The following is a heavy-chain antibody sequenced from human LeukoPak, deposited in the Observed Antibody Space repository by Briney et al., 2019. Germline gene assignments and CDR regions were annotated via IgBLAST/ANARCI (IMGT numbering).Heavy chain of an antibody. CDR1: GGSISSHY. V-gene: IGHV4-59*11. Sequence: SETLSLTCTVSGGSISSHYWSWIRQPPGKGLEWIGYIYYSVSTNYNPSLKSRVTISVDTSKNQFSLKLSSVTAADTAVYYCARFYGGSYFDYWGQGTLVTVSS. J-gene: IGHJ4*02. CDR2: IYYSVST. CDR3: ARFYGGSYFDY. D-gene: IGHD4-23*01.